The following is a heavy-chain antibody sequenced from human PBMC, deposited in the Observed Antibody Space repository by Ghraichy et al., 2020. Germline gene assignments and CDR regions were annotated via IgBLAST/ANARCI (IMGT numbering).Heavy chain of an antibody. J-gene: IGHJ4*02. CDR2: ISGSGGST. D-gene: IGHD6-19*01. V-gene: IGHV3-23*01. CDR1: GFTFSSYA. CDR3: AKATYSSGWDGPYFDY. Sequence: GGSLRLSCAASGFTFSSYAMSWVRQAPGKGLEWVSAISGSGGSTYYADSVKGRFTISRDNSKNTLYLQMNSLRAEDTAVYYCAKATYSSGWDGPYFDYWGQGTLVTVSS.